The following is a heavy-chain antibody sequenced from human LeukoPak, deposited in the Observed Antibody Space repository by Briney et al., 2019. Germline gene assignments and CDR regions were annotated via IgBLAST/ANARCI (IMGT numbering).Heavy chain of an antibody. CDR2: FYNSGST. D-gene: IGHD6-13*01. J-gene: IGHJ3*02. Sequence: PSETLSLTCSVSGASISNYYWSWIRQPAGKGLEFIGLFYNSGSTNCNPSLKSRVTMSVDTSKNQFSLKLSSVTAADTAVYYCARGQYSSSWYQGGSDAFDIWGQGTMVTVSS. CDR1: GASISNYY. V-gene: IGHV4-4*07. CDR3: ARGQYSSSWYQGGSDAFDI.